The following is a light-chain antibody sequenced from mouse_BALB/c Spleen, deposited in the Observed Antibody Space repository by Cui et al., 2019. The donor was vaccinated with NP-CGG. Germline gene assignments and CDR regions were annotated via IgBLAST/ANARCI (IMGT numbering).Light chain of an antibody. CDR3: ALWYSNHWV. Sequence: QPVVTQESALTTSPGQTVTLTCRSSTGAVTTNNFANWVQEKPDHLFTGLIGGTNNRTPGVTARFSGSLIGDKAALTITGAQTEDEAIYFCALWYSNHWVFGGGTKLTVL. V-gene: IGLV1*01. J-gene: IGLJ1*01. CDR2: GTN. CDR1: TGAVTTNNF.